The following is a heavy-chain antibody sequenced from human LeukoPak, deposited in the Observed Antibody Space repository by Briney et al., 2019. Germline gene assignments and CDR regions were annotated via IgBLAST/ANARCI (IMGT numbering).Heavy chain of an antibody. CDR2: IYSGGST. CDR3: ARVLAMVRGVIDY. CDR1: GFTVSSNY. J-gene: IGHJ4*02. D-gene: IGHD3-10*01. V-gene: IGHV3-66*01. Sequence: WGSLRLSCAASGFTVSSNYMSWVGQAPGKGLEWVSVIYSGGSTYYADSVKGRFTISRDNSKNTLYLQMNSLIAEDTAVYYCARVLAMVRGVIDYWGQGTLVTVSS.